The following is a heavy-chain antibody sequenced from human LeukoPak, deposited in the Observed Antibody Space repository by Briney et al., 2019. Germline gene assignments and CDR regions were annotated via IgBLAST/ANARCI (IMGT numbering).Heavy chain of an antibody. CDR2: IQYNGTNK. CDR1: GFTFSSYS. J-gene: IGHJ4*02. D-gene: IGHD5-18*01. CDR3: VKDIRRGYNFGYDQFAY. V-gene: IGHV3-30*02. Sequence: GGSLRLSCAASGFTFSSYSMHWVRQAPGKGLEWVAFIQYNGTNKDYADSVKGRFTISRDNSKNTVSLQMNSLKPEDTALYYCVKDIRRGYNFGYDQFAYWGQGTLVTVSS.